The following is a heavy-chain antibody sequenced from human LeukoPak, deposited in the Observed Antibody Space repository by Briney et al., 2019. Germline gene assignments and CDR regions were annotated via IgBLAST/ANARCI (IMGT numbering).Heavy chain of an antibody. CDR3: ARSPYSSGWYYFDY. D-gene: IGHD6-19*01. CDR1: GGSISSSSYY. J-gene: IGHJ4*02. V-gene: IGHV4-39*01. Sequence: SETLSLTCTVSGGSISSSSYYWGWIRQPPGKGLEWIGSIYYSGRTYYNPSLKSRVTISVDTSKNQFSLKLSSVTAADTAVYYCARSPYSSGWYYFDYWGQGTLVTVSS. CDR2: IYYSGRT.